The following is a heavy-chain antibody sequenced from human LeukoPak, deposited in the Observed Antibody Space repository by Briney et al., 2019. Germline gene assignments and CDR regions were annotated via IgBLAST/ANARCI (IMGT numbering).Heavy chain of an antibody. D-gene: IGHD5/OR15-5a*01. Sequence: ASVKVSCEASGYTFTSYAMHWVRQAPRQRLEWMGWINAGNGNTKYSQTFQGRVTITRDTSASTAYMELSSLRSEDTAVYYCARGASTSRFDPWGQGTLVTVSS. CDR2: INAGNGNT. V-gene: IGHV1-3*01. J-gene: IGHJ5*02. CDR1: GYTFTSYA. CDR3: ARGASTSRFDP.